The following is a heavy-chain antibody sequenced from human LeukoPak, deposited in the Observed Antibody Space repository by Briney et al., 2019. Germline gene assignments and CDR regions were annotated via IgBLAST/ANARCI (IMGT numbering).Heavy chain of an antibody. J-gene: IGHJ5*02. CDR2: IYYSGST. CDR1: GGSMSTYY. Sequence: SETLPLTCTVSGGSMSTYYWSWIRQPPEKGLEWIGYIYYSGSTSYNPSLKSRVTISVDTSKNQFSLKLSSVTAADTAVYYCARHKHRSYGSGIDWFDPWGQGTLVTVSS. V-gene: IGHV4-59*08. D-gene: IGHD3-10*01. CDR3: ARHKHRSYGSGIDWFDP.